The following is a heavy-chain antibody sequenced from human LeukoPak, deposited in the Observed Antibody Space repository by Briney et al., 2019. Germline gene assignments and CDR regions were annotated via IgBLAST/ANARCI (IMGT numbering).Heavy chain of an antibody. CDR2: IKQDGSEK. V-gene: IGHV3-7*01. Sequence: PGGSLRLSCAASGFTFSSYWMSWVRQAPGKGLECVANIKQDGSEKYYVDSVKGRFTISRDNAKNSLYLQMNSLRAEDTAVYYCASMAPKKRTFDYWGQGTLVTVSS. CDR3: ASMAPKKRTFDY. D-gene: IGHD1-1*01. CDR1: GFTFSSYW. J-gene: IGHJ4*02.